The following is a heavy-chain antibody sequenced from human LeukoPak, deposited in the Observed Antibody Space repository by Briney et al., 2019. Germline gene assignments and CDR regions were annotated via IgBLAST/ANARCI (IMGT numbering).Heavy chain of an antibody. D-gene: IGHD3-22*01. Sequence: GGSLRLSCAASGFTFSSYEMNWVRQAPGKGLEWVAVIWYDGSNKYYADSVKGRFTISRDNSKNTLYLQMNSLRAEDTAVYYCARDRNYYDSSGYYYYWGQGTLVTVSS. CDR3: ARDRNYYDSSGYYYY. V-gene: IGHV3-33*08. CDR1: GFTFSSYE. J-gene: IGHJ4*02. CDR2: IWYDGSNK.